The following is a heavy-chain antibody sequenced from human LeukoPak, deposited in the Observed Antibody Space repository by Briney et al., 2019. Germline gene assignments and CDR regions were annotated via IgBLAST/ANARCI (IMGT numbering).Heavy chain of an antibody. Sequence: ASVKVSCKASGYTFTSYGISWVRQAPGQGLEWMGWISAYNGNTNYAQKLQGRVTMTTDTSTSTAYMGLRSLRSDDTAVYYCARDFSLGVSPWDAFDIWGQGTMVTVSS. D-gene: IGHD2-8*01. CDR2: ISAYNGNT. J-gene: IGHJ3*02. V-gene: IGHV1-18*01. CDR1: GYTFTSYG. CDR3: ARDFSLGVSPWDAFDI.